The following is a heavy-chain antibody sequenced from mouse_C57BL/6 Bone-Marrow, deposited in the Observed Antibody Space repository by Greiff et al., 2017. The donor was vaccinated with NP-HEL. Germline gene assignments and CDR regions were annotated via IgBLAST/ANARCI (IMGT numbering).Heavy chain of an antibody. CDR1: GYAFSSSW. V-gene: IGHV1-82*01. J-gene: IGHJ2*01. CDR2: IYPGDGDT. D-gene: IGHD1-1*01. Sequence: QVQLKQSGPELVKPGASVKISCKASGYAFSSSWMNWVKQRPGKGLEWIGRIYPGDGDTNYNGKFKGKATLTADKSSSTADMQLSSLTSEDSAVYFCASRGYYGSRFYFDYWGQGTTLTVSS. CDR3: ASRGYYGSRFYFDY.